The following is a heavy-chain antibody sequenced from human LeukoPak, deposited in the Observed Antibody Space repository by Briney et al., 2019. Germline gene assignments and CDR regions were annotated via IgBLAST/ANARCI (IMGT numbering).Heavy chain of an antibody. CDR1: GFTFSNAW. CDR3: TTVRFDWNYVWFDP. D-gene: IGHD1-7*01. Sequence: GGSLRLSCAASGFTFSNAWMSWVRQAPGKGLEWVGRIKSKTDGGTTEHAAPVKGRFTISRDDSKNMLYLQMNSLKTEETAVYYCTTVRFDWNYVWFDPWGQGTLVTVSS. V-gene: IGHV3-15*01. CDR2: IKSKTDGGTT. J-gene: IGHJ5*02.